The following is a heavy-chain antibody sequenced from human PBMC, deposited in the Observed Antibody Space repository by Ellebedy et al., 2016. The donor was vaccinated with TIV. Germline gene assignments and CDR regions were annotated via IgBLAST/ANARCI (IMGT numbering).Heavy chain of an antibody. Sequence: PGGSLRLSCKGSGYIFTDYWIAWVRQMPGKGPEWMGSTYPGDSDTKYSPSFQGQVTISADRSISTAYLQWGSLKSSDTAMYFCARLLGYYGPVRFDPWGQGTLVTVSS. CDR3: ARLLGYYGPVRFDP. V-gene: IGHV5-51*01. D-gene: IGHD3-10*01. CDR2: TYPGDSDT. J-gene: IGHJ5*02. CDR1: GYIFTDYW.